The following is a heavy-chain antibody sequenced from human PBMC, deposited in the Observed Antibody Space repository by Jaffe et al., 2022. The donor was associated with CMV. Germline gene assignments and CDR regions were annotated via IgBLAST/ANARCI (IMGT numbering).Heavy chain of an antibody. D-gene: IGHD3-22*01. V-gene: IGHV3-21*01. CDR3: ARDDYYYDSSGYYPDAFDI. CDR1: GFTFSSYS. CDR2: ISSSSSYI. J-gene: IGHJ3*02. Sequence: EVQLVESGGGLVKPGGSLRLSCAASGFTFSSYSMNWVRQAPGKGLEWVSSISSSSSYIYYADSVKGRFTISRDNAKNSLYLQMNSLRAEDTAVYYCARDDYYYDSSGYYPDAFDIWGQGTMVTVSS.